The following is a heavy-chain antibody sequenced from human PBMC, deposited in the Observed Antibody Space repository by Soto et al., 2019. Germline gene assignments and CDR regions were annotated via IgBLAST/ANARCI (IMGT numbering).Heavy chain of an antibody. CDR1: GFTFSSYG. CDR2: IWYDGSNK. CDR3: ARPRASSGACDI. J-gene: IGHJ3*02. V-gene: IGHV3-33*01. Sequence: QVQLVESGGGVVQPGRSLRLSCAASGFTFSSYGMHWVRQAPGKGLEWVAVIWYDGSNKYYEDSVKGRFTISRDNSKNTLYLQMNSLRAEDTAVYYCARPRASSGACDIWGQGTMVTVSS.